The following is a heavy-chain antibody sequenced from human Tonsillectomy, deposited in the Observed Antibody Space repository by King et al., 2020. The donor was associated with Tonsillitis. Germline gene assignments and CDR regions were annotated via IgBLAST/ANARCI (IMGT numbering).Heavy chain of an antibody. CDR3: ARDGGGIVGATFDY. V-gene: IGHV3-30*04. D-gene: IGHD1-26*01. CDR1: GFTFSSYA. CDR2: ISYDGSNK. Sequence: VQLVESGGGVDQPGRSLRLSCAASGFTFSSYAMHWVRQAPGKGLEWVAVISYDGSNKYYADSVKGRFTISRDNSKNTLYLQMNSLRAEDTAVYYCARDGGGIVGATFDYWGQGTLVTVSS. J-gene: IGHJ4*02.